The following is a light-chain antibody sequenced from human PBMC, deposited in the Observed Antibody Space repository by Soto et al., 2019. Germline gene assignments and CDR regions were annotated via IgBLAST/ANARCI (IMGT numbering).Light chain of an antibody. CDR2: EVN. Sequence: QSALTQPPSASGSPGQSVTISCTGTSSDVGTYNSVSWYQQYPGKAPKLMIYEVNKRPSGVPDRFSGSKSGNTASLTVSGLHTDDEADYYCVSYLDTTHVAIGGGTKLTVL. V-gene: IGLV2-8*01. CDR3: VSYLDTTHVA. J-gene: IGLJ2*01. CDR1: SSDVGTYNS.